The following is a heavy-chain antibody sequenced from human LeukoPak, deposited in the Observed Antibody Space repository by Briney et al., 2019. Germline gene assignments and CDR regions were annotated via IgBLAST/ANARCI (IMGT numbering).Heavy chain of an antibody. CDR2: ISWNSGSI. Sequence: GGSLRLSCAASGFTFDDYAMHWVRQAPGKGLEWVSGISWNSGSIDYADSVKGRITVSRDNAKYSLDLQIHSLRAEDTAVYFCARDRRGGAFDYWGQGTLVTVSS. J-gene: IGHJ4*02. CDR1: GFTFDDYA. V-gene: IGHV3-9*01. D-gene: IGHD3-16*01. CDR3: ARDRRGGAFDY.